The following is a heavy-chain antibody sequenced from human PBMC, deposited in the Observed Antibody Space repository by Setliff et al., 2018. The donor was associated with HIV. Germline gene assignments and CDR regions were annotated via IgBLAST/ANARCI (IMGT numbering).Heavy chain of an antibody. CDR3: ASCMAGHYYYYMDV. D-gene: IGHD6-19*01. J-gene: IGHJ6*03. CDR1: GFPFSSYG. CDR2: ISAYNGKT. V-gene: IGHV1-18*01. Sequence: ASVKVSCKASGFPFSSYGISWVRQAPGQGLEWMGWISAYNGKTEYALNFQGRVTMTTDISTSTAWTSTSTAYMELRSLRSDDTAVYYCASCMAGHYYYYMDVWGKGTTVTVSS.